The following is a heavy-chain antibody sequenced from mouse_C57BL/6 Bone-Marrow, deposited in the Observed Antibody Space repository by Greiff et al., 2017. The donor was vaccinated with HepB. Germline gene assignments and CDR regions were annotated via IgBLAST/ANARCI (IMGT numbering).Heavy chain of an antibody. Sequence: VQLQQPGAELVKPGASVKMSCKASGYTFTSYWITWVKQRPGQGLEWIGDIYPGSGSTNYNEKFKSKATLTVDTSSSTAYMQLNSLTSEDSAVYYCARNYYGSNYVTFSAMDYGGQGTSVTVSS. CDR2: IYPGSGST. D-gene: IGHD1-1*01. V-gene: IGHV1-55*01. CDR3: ARNYYGSNYVTFSAMDY. CDR1: GYTFTSYW. J-gene: IGHJ4*01.